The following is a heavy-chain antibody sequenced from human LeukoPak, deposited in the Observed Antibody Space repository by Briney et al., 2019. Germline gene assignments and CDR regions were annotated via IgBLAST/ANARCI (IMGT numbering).Heavy chain of an antibody. Sequence: PGGSLRLSCAASGFTFSSYGMHWVRQAPGKGLEWVAVISYDGSNKYYADSVKGRFTISRDNSKNTLYLQMNSLRAEDTAVYYCAKERKGGETYYYDSSGHGLGYWGQGTLVTVSS. D-gene: IGHD3-22*01. CDR1: GFTFSSYG. CDR3: AKERKGGETYYYDSSGHGLGY. CDR2: ISYDGSNK. J-gene: IGHJ4*02. V-gene: IGHV3-30*18.